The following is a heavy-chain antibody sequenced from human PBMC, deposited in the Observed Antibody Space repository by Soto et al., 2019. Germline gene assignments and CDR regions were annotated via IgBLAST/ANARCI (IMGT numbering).Heavy chain of an antibody. V-gene: IGHV4-39*01. Sequence: SETLSLTCTVSGGSITSSNYYWGWIRQPPGKGLEWIGNVYYNGFTYYNPSLKSRVTISVDTSKNHFSLKLTSVTAADTAVYYCARQDDFWSGSNWYDPWGQGTLVTVSS. CDR1: GGSITSSNYY. J-gene: IGHJ5*02. D-gene: IGHD3-3*01. CDR3: ARQDDFWSGSNWYDP. CDR2: VYYNGFT.